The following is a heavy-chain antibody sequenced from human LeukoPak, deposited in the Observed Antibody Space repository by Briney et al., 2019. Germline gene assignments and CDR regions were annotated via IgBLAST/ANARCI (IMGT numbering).Heavy chain of an antibody. V-gene: IGHV4-34*01. Sequence: SEILSLTCAVYGGSFSGYYWSWIRQPPGKGLEWIGEINHSGSTNYNPSLKSRVTISVDTSKNQFSLRLSSVTAADTAVYYCARRRTPYYYYMDVWGKGTTVTVSS. J-gene: IGHJ6*03. CDR3: ARRRTPYYYYMDV. CDR2: INHSGST. CDR1: GGSFSGYY.